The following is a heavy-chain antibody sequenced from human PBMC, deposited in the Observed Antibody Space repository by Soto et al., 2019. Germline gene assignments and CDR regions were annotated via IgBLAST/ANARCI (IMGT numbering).Heavy chain of an antibody. CDR3: ARDMGFGLSDY. V-gene: IGHV3-48*02. D-gene: IGHD3-10*01. Sequence: PVGSLRLSCVASGFTFSTDTMNWVRQAPGKGLEWVAHISVSGATRYYADSVKGRFTISRDNAKTSLYLQMDSLRNEDTAVYYCARDMGFGLSDYWGQGTLVTVSS. J-gene: IGHJ4*02. CDR1: GFTFSTDT. CDR2: ISVSGATR.